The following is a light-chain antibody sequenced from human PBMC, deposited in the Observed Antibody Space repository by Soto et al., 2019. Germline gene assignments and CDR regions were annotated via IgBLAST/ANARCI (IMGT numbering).Light chain of an antibody. Sequence: SYELTQPPSVSVPPGQTARITCSGDALPKQYAYWYQQKPGQAPVLVIYKDSERPSGIPERFSGSSSGTTVTLTISGVQAEDEADYHCQSADSSGTFVVFGGGTKLTVL. CDR2: KDS. V-gene: IGLV3-25*03. CDR3: QSADSSGTFVV. J-gene: IGLJ2*01. CDR1: ALPKQY.